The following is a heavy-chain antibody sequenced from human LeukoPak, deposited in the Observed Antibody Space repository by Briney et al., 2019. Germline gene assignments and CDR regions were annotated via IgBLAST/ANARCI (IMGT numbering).Heavy chain of an antibody. D-gene: IGHD3-10*02. CDR1: GITFSSYG. V-gene: IGHV3-48*03. J-gene: IGHJ6*04. Sequence: GGSLRLSCAASGITFSSYGMSWVRQAPGKGLEWVSSISSTGGTTYYADSVKGRFTISRNNAKNSLYLQMNSLRAEDTAVYYCAELGITMIGGVWGKGTTVTISS. CDR3: AELGITMIGGV. CDR2: ISSTGGTT.